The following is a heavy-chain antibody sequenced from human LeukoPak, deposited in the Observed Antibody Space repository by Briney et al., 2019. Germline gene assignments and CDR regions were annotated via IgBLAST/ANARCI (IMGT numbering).Heavy chain of an antibody. CDR2: ISGGGTGTT. Sequence: GGSLRLSCAASGFVFNNFGMTWVRQAPGKGLEWVSTISGGGTGTTYYTYSVKGRFTISRDNSKNTLYLQMNSLRAEDTAVYYCAKDRTLIVVVTIDYWGQGTLVTVSS. D-gene: IGHD3-22*01. J-gene: IGHJ4*02. V-gene: IGHV3-23*01. CDR1: GFVFNNFG. CDR3: AKDRTLIVVVTIDY.